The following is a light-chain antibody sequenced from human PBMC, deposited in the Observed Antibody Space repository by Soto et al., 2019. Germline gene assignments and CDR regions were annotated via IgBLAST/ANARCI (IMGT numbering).Light chain of an antibody. CDR1: QDINHY. J-gene: IGKJ4*01. Sequence: DIQMTQSPSSLSASVGDRVTITCQASQDINHYLNWYQQRPGKAPKSLIYDGSNLETGVPSRFSGSGAGTMFSLTITNLQPEDVATYYCQQYDNCPVSFGGGTKLEIK. V-gene: IGKV1-33*01. CDR2: DGS. CDR3: QQYDNCPVS.